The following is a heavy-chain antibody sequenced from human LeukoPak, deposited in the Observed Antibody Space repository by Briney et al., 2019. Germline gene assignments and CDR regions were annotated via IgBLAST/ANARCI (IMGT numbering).Heavy chain of an antibody. CDR3: ARRDGYNMGAFDI. CDR2: MYPGDSDT. D-gene: IGHD5-24*01. Sequence: GESLKISCRGSGYSFSTYWVGWVRQMPGKGLEWMGIMYPGDSDTRYGPSFQGQFTISADKSISTAYLQWSSLKASDTAMYYCARRDGYNMGAFDIWGQGTTVTVSS. CDR1: GYSFSTYW. V-gene: IGHV5-51*01. J-gene: IGHJ3*02.